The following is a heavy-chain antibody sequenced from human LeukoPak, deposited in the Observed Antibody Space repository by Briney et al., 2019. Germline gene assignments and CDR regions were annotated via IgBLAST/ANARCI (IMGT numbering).Heavy chain of an antibody. CDR3: AKGRRTGFVDY. CDR2: ITNDGSRQ. J-gene: IGHJ4*02. D-gene: IGHD1-1*01. CDR1: IFVFSEYY. V-gene: IGHV3-30*18. Sequence: GVLRLSCEPSIFVFSEYYMHWVRLASGKGLEWLAVITNDGSRQFYADSVKGRFTVSRDNSKSLLFLQMESLRHDDTGIYYCAKGRRTGFVDYWGQGALVTVSS.